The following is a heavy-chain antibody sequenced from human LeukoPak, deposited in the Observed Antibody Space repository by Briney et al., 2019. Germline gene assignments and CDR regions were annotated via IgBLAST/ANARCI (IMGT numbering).Heavy chain of an antibody. CDR2: IAYDGSKK. D-gene: IGHD5-12*01. J-gene: IGHJ4*02. CDR3: ARDDSDVGIVATISREGDYFDY. V-gene: IGHV3-30-3*01. Sequence: GGSLRLSCAASGFTFSSYAMHWVRQAPGKGLEWVAVIAYDGSKKYYADSVKGRFTISRDNSKYTLYLQMNSLRAEDTAVYYCARDDSDVGIVATISREGDYFDYWGQGTLVTVSS. CDR1: GFTFSSYA.